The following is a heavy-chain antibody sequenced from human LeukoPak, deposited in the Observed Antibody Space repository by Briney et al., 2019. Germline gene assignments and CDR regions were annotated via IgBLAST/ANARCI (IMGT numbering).Heavy chain of an antibody. J-gene: IGHJ4*02. CDR2: INPNSGGT. CDR1: GYTFTGYY. D-gene: IGHD6-13*01. CDR3: ARGPSSWYGEFDY. V-gene: IGHV1-2*04. Sequence: GASVKVSCKASGYTFTGYYMHWVRQAPGQGLEWMGWINPNSGGTNYAQKFQGWVTMTRDTSISTAYMELSRLRSDDTAVYYCARGPSSWYGEFDYWGQGTLVTVSS.